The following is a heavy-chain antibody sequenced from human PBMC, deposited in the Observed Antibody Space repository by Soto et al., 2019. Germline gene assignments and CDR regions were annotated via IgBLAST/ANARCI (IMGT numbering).Heavy chain of an antibody. V-gene: IGHV5-51*01. Sequence: PGESLKISCKGSGYSFTSYWIGWVRQMPGKGLEWMGIIYPGDSDTRYSPSFQGQVTISADKSISTAYLQWSSLKASDTAMYYCARAAGTSSYYYYYGMDVWGQGTTVTVSS. D-gene: IGHD6-13*01. CDR2: IYPGDSDT. J-gene: IGHJ6*02. CDR1: GYSFTSYW. CDR3: ARAAGTSSYYYYYGMDV.